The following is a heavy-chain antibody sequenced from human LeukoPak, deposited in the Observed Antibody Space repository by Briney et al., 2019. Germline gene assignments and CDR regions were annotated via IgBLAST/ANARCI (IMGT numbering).Heavy chain of an antibody. J-gene: IGHJ4*02. CDR1: GFSFSIYG. CDR2: TWYDGSNK. V-gene: IGHV3-33*01. CDR3: ARGGLAIAEATTSWYLDY. D-gene: IGHD1-26*01. Sequence: GRSLRLSCATSGFSFSIYGMHWVRQAQGKGLEWVALTWYDGSNKNYADSVKGRFTISRDNSKNTLYLQMNSLRGEDTAVYYCARGGLAIAEATTSWYLDYWGQGTLVTVSS.